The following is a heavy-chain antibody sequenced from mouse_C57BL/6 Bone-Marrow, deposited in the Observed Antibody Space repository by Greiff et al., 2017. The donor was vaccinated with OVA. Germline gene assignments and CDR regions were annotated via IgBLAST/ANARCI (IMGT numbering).Heavy chain of an antibody. Sequence: VQLVESGGGLVKPGGSLKLSCAASGFTFSSYAMSWVRQTPEKRLEWVATISDGGSYTYYPDNVKGRFTISRDNAKNNLYLQMSHLKSEDTAMYYCAREKTAQATWFAYWGQGTLVTVSA. CDR1: GFTFSSYA. V-gene: IGHV5-4*01. J-gene: IGHJ3*01. D-gene: IGHD3-2*02. CDR3: AREKTAQATWFAY. CDR2: ISDGGSYT.